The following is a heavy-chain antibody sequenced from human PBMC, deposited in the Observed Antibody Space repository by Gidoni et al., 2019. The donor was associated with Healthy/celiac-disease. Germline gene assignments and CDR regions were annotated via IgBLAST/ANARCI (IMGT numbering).Heavy chain of an antibody. CDR3: ARDSRYYDFWSGFADYYYYGMDV. CDR1: GGSISSSSYY. D-gene: IGHD3-3*01. CDR2: IYYSGTT. V-gene: IGHV4-39*07. J-gene: IGHJ6*02. Sequence: QLQLQESGPGLVKPSETLSLTCTVSGGSISSSSYYWGWLRQPPGKGLEWIGSIYYSGTTYYNPSLKSRVTISVDTSKNQFSLKLSSVTAADTAVYYCARDSRYYDFWSGFADYYYYGMDVWGQGTTVTVSS.